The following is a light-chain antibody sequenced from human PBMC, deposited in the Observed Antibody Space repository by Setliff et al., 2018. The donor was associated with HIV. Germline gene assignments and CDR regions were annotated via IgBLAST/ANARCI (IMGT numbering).Light chain of an antibody. J-gene: IGLJ1*01. CDR1: KIGRKS. V-gene: IGLV3-21*03. CDR2: DDS. Sequence: SYELTQPPSVSVAPGKTARITCGGNKIGRKSVHWYQQKPGQAPVLVVYDDSDRPSGIPERFSGSNSGNTATLTISRVEAGDEADYYCQVWDSSSDRGVFGTGTKVTVL. CDR3: QVWDSSSDRGV.